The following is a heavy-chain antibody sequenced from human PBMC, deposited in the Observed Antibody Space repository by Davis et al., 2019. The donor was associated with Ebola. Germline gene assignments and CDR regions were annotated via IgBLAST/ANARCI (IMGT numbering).Heavy chain of an antibody. CDR3: ARGGLDIVVVPAALFDY. D-gene: IGHD2-2*03. J-gene: IGHJ4*02. Sequence: GGSLRLSCAASGFTFSSYEMNWVRQAPGKGLEWVSYISSSGSTIYYADSVKGRFTISRDNAKNTLYLQMNSLRAEDTAVYYCARGGLDIVVVPAALFDYWGQGTLVTVSS. CDR1: GFTFSSYE. V-gene: IGHV3-48*03. CDR2: ISSSGSTI.